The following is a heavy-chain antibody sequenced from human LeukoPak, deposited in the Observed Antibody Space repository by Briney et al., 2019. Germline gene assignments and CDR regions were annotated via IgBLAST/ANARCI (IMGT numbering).Heavy chain of an antibody. V-gene: IGHV4-39*07. Sequence: KPSETLSLTCTVSGGSISSSSYYWGWIRQPPGKGLEWIGSIYYSGSTYYNPSLKSRVTISVDTSKNQFSLKLSSVTAADTAVYYCARIGGDYYYYYMDVWGKGTTVTVSS. D-gene: IGHD4-23*01. J-gene: IGHJ6*03. CDR3: ARIGGDYYYYYMDV. CDR1: GGSISSSSYY. CDR2: IYYSGST.